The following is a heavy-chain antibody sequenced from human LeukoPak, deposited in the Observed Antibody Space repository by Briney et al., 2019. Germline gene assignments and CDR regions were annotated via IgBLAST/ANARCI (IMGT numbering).Heavy chain of an antibody. V-gene: IGHV4-59*08. Sequence: SETLSLTCTFSGGSISNYYWSWVRQPPGRGLEWIGCIYYIGSTNYNPSLKSRVTISVDTSKNQFSLKLTSVTAADTAVYYCARPMFDWYFDLWGRGTLVTVSS. CDR1: GGSISNYY. D-gene: IGHD3-10*02. J-gene: IGHJ2*01. CDR2: IYYIGST. CDR3: ARPMFDWYFDL.